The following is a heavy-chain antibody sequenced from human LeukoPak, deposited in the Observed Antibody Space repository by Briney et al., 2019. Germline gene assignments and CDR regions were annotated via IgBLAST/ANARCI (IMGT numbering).Heavy chain of an antibody. Sequence: GGSLRLSCAASGFTLSSYWMSWVRQAPGKGLEWVANIKQDGSEKYYVDSVKGRFTISRDNAKNSLYLQMNSLRAEDTAVYYCARESGYYDSSPRVYWGQGTLVTVSS. CDR1: GFTLSSYW. CDR2: IKQDGSEK. J-gene: IGHJ4*02. V-gene: IGHV3-7*01. D-gene: IGHD3-22*01. CDR3: ARESGYYDSSPRVY.